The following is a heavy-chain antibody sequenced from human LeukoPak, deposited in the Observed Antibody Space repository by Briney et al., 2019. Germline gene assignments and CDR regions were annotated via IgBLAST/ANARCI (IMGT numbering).Heavy chain of an antibody. D-gene: IGHD6-6*01. CDR2: IYYSGST. V-gene: IGHV4-59*12. CDR3: ARGRGIAARPLDY. Sequence: SETLSLTCTVSGGPISSYYWSWIRQPPGKGLEWIGYIYYSGSTNYNPSLKSRVTISVDTSKNQFSLKLSSVTAADTAVYYCARGRGIAARPLDYWGQGTLVTVSS. J-gene: IGHJ4*02. CDR1: GGPISSYY.